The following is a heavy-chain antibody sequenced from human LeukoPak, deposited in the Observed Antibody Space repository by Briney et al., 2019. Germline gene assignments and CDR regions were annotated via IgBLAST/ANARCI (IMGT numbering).Heavy chain of an antibody. Sequence: GVPLRLSCSASGFTFSIYVVYWVRQAAGEGLEYASSISTDGGRTYYTASVKGRFTISRDNSRNTLYLQLSSLRAEDTAVYYCVPLGYCSGFFCRSFDSWGQGTLVTVSS. CDR3: VPLGYCSGFFCRSFDS. J-gene: IGHJ4*02. CDR1: GFTFSIYV. V-gene: IGHV3-64D*06. D-gene: IGHD2-15*01. CDR2: ISTDGGRT.